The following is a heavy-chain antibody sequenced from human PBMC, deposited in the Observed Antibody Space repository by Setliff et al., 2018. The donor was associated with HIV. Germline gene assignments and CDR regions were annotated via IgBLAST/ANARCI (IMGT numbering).Heavy chain of an antibody. V-gene: IGHV4-59*08. D-gene: IGHD3-22*01. CDR3: SRGNNGYYYDSSGYYH. CDR2: IHSSGST. CDR1: SGSVSGYY. J-gene: IGHJ5*02. Sequence: PSETLSLTCSVSSGSVSGYYWGWIRQPPGKKLEWIGYIHSSGSTIYSASLKSRVSISVDTSKNQVSLRLSSVTAADTAVYHCSRGNNGYYYDSSGYYHWGQGTLVTVSS.